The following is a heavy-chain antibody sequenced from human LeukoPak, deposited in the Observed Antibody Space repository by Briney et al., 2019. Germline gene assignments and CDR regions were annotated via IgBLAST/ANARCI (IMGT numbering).Heavy chain of an antibody. V-gene: IGHV3-74*01. J-gene: IGHJ6*02. CDR3: ARGGGYCSSTSCYYTADGMDV. D-gene: IGHD2-2*01. Sequence: GGSLRLSCEASGFTFSSYWMHWVRQAPGKGLVWVSRINSDGSSTSYADSVKGRFTISRDNAKNTLYLQMNSLRAEDTAVYYCARGGGYCSSTSCYYTADGMDVWGQGTTVTVSS. CDR1: GFTFSSYW. CDR2: INSDGSST.